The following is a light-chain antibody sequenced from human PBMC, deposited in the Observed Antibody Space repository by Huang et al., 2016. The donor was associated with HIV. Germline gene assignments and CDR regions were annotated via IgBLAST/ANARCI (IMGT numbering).Light chain of an antibody. CDR1: QSINSN. Sequence: EMVMTQSPVTLSVSPGERATVSCRASQSINSNLAWYQQTPGQAPRLLIYGASTRATGIPARFRGSGSGTEFTLTISSLQSEDFAFYYCQHYNNWPPLVTFGGGTKVEIK. CDR2: GAS. J-gene: IGKJ4*01. CDR3: QHYNNWPPLVT. V-gene: IGKV3-15*01.